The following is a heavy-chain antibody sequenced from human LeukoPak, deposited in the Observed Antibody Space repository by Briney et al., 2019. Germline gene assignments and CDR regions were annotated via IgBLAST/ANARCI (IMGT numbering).Heavy chain of an antibody. D-gene: IGHD2-15*01. CDR3: AKEPGGYCSGGSRFPPSDY. Sequence: GRSLRLSCAASGFTFSSYGMHWVRQAPGKGLEWVAVISYDGSNKYYPDSVKGRFTISRDNSKNTLYLQMDSLRAEDTAGYYCAKEPGGYCSGGSRFPPSDYWGQGTLVTVSS. V-gene: IGHV3-30*18. CDR2: ISYDGSNK. CDR1: GFTFSSYG. J-gene: IGHJ4*02.